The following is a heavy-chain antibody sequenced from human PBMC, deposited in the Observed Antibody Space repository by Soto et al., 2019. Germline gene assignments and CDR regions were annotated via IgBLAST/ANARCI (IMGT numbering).Heavy chain of an antibody. Sequence: EVQLLESGGGLVQPGGSLRLSCAASAFSFSSYAMSWVRQAPGKGLGWVSSMSAGAVSTFYADSVKGRFTISRDISNNTLYLQMNSLRAEDTAVYYCAKPHYGDYVPFDSWGQGTLVTVSS. CDR1: AFSFSSYA. D-gene: IGHD4-17*01. V-gene: IGHV3-23*01. CDR2: MSAGAVST. CDR3: AKPHYGDYVPFDS. J-gene: IGHJ4*02.